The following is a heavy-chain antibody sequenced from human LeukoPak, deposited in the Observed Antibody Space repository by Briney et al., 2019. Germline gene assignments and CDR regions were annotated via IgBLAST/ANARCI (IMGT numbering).Heavy chain of an antibody. CDR1: GGSISSYY. CDR2: IYYSGST. CDR3: ARETRVGSYDFWSGYYAREAFDI. D-gene: IGHD3-3*01. Sequence: SETLSLTCTVSGGSISSYYWSWIRQPPGKGLEWIGYIYYSGSTNYNPSLKSRVTISVDTSKNQFSPKLSSVTAADTAVYYYARETRVGSYDFWSGYYAREAFDIWGQGTMVTVSS. J-gene: IGHJ3*02. V-gene: IGHV4-59*01.